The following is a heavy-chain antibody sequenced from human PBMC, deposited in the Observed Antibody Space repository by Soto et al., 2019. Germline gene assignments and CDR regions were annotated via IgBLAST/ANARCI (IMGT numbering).Heavy chain of an antibody. CDR3: ARDRTQFLEWLLFEGMDV. CDR2: INPNGGST. CDR1: GYTFTSYY. J-gene: IGHJ6*02. D-gene: IGHD3-3*01. V-gene: IGHV1-46*01. Sequence: ASVKVSCKASGYTFTSYYLHWVRQAPGLGLEWMGIINPNGGSTSYAEKVQGRVTMTRDTSTSTVYMELSSLGSDDTAVYYCARDRTQFLEWLLFEGMDVCGQGTTVTFCS.